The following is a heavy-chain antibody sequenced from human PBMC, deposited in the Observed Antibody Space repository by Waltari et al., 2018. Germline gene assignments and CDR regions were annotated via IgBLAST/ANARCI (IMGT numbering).Heavy chain of an antibody. V-gene: IGHV1-69*12. J-gene: IGHJ5*02. Sequence: QVQLVQSGAEVKKPGSSVKVSCKASGGTFSSYAISWVRQAPGQGLEWMGGIIPLFGTANYAKKCQGRVTMTADESTSTAYRELSSLRSEDTAVYYCARDVTGYCSSTSCHNWFDPWGRGTLVTVSS. CDR3: ARDVTGYCSSTSCHNWFDP. CDR1: GGTFSSYA. CDR2: IIPLFGTA. D-gene: IGHD2-2*01.